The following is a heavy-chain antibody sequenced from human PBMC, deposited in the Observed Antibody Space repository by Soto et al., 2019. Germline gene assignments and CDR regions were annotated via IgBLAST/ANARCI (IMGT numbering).Heavy chain of an antibody. CDR3: AREVSPYYDSSGYYLKAFDY. CDR2: INPSGGST. CDR1: GYTFTSYY. Sequence: ASVKVSCKASGYTFTSYYMHWVREAPGQGLELMGIINPSGGSTSYAQKFQGRVTMTRDTSTSTVYMELSSLRSEDTAVYYCAREVSPYYDSSGYYLKAFDYWGQGTLVTVYS. V-gene: IGHV1-46*01. J-gene: IGHJ4*02. D-gene: IGHD3-22*01.